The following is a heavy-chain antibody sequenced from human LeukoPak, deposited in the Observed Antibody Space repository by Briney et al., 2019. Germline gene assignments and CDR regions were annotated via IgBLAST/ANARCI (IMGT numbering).Heavy chain of an antibody. V-gene: IGHV4-39*07. CDR2: IYYSGST. D-gene: IGHD3-16*01. CDR3: ARDRLSLGAFDI. Sequence: SETLSLTCTVSGGSISSSSYYWGWIRQPPGKGLECIGSIYYSGSTYYNPSLRSRVTISLDTSTNQFSLNLSSVTVADTALYYCARDRLSLGAFDIWGPGTTVVVSS. CDR1: GGSISSSSYY. J-gene: IGHJ3*02.